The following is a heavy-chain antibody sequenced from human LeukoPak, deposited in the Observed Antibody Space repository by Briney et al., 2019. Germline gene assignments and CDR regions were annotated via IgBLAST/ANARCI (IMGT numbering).Heavy chain of an antibody. CDR1: GFTFSSYA. D-gene: IGHD5-24*01. J-gene: IGHJ4*02. V-gene: IGHV3-23*01. Sequence: GGSLRLSCAASGFTFSSYAMSWVRQAPGKGLEWVSAISGSGGSTYYADSVKGRFTISRDNAKNTLYLQMSSLRAEDTAVYYCVRDRDGYNYWGQGTLVTVSS. CDR3: VRDRDGYNY. CDR2: ISGSGGST.